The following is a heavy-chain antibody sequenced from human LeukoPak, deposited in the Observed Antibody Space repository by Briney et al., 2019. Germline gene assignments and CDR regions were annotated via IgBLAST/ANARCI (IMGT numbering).Heavy chain of an antibody. CDR1: GGSFSGYY. CDR2: INHSGST. Sequence: PSETLSLTCAVYGGSFSGYYWSWIRQPPGKGLEWIGEINHSGSTNYNPSLKSRVTISVDTSKNQFSLKLSSVTAADTAVYYCARGKRGGYSYGDYYYYYMDVWGKGTTVTVSS. CDR3: ARGKRGGYSYGDYYYYYMDV. V-gene: IGHV4-34*01. J-gene: IGHJ6*03. D-gene: IGHD5-18*01.